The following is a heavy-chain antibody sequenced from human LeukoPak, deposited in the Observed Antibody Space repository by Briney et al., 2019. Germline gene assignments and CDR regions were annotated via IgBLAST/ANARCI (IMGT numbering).Heavy chain of an antibody. CDR3: AKDHYWSIDY. Sequence: GGSLRLSCAASGFYFSSNWMHWVRHAPGQGLVWVSRIKGGGISTNYADSVKGRFTISRDIAKNTLYLQMNSLRAEDTGVYYCAKDHYWSIDYWGRGTLVTVSS. CDR1: GFYFSSNW. D-gene: IGHD3-3*01. J-gene: IGHJ4*02. CDR2: IKGGGIST. V-gene: IGHV3-74*01.